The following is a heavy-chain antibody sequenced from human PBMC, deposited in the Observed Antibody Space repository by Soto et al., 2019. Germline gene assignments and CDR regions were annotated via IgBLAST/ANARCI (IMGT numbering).Heavy chain of an antibody. J-gene: IGHJ6*03. V-gene: IGHV4-34*01. CDR3: ARGEGYYGSGIYVEYYYYYYYIDV. CDR1: GGSFSGYY. CDR2: IIQSGSP. D-gene: IGHD3-10*01. Sequence: PSETLSLTCAVYGGSFSGYYWSWIRQPPGKGLEWIGEIIQSGSPNYNPSLKSRVTISVDTSKNQLSLKLSSVTAADTAVYYCARGEGYYGSGIYVEYYYYYYYIDVWGKGSTDTGSS.